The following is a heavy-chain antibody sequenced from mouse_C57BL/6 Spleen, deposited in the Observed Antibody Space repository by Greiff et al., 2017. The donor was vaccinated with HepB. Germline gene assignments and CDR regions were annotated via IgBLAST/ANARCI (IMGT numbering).Heavy chain of an antibody. CDR3: AREDYYGSSSDY. CDR2: INPGSGGT. CDR1: GYAFTNYL. D-gene: IGHD1-1*01. Sequence: VQLQQSGAELVRPGTSVKVSCKASGYAFTNYLIEWVKQRPGQGLEWIGVINPGSGGTNYNEKFKGKATLTADKSSSTAYMQLSSLTSEDSAVYCCAREDYYGSSSDYWGQGTTLTVSS. V-gene: IGHV1-54*01. J-gene: IGHJ2*01.